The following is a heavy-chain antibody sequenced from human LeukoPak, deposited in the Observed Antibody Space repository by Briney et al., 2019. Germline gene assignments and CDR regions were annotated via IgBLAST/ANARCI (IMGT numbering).Heavy chain of an antibody. V-gene: IGHV1-46*01. Sequence: ASVKVSCKASGYTFTSYYMHWVRQAPGQGLEWMGIINPSGGSTSYAQKFQGRVTMTRDTSTSTVYMELSSLRSEDTAVYYCARGTYYDFWSGYYSRPYFDYWGQGTLVTVSS. CDR2: INPSGGST. CDR1: GYTFTSYY. CDR3: ARGTYYDFWSGYYSRPYFDY. D-gene: IGHD3-3*01. J-gene: IGHJ4*02.